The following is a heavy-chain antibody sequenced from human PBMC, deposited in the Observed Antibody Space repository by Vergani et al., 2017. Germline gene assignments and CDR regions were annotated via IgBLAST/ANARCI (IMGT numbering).Heavy chain of an antibody. CDR1: GFTFSSYW. CDR3: ARVRSSSWYWVPTVPLRKPPYYYYYYGMDV. J-gene: IGHJ6*02. CDR2: INSDGSST. D-gene: IGHD6-13*01. Sequence: EVQLVESGGGLVQPGGSLRLSCAASGFTFSSYWMHWVRQAPGKGLVWVSRINSDGSSTSYADSVKGRFTISRDNAKNTLYLQMNSLRAEDTAVYYCARVRSSSWYWVPTVPLRKPPYYYYYYGMDVWGQGTTVTVSS. V-gene: IGHV3-74*01.